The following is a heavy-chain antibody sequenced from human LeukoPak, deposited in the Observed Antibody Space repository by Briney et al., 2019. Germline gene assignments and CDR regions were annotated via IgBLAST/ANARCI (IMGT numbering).Heavy chain of an antibody. CDR3: ARSGHGIGYYYYGMDV. CDR2: IYTSGGT. Sequence: SETLSLTCTVSGGSISSYYWSWIRQPAGKGLEWIGRIYTSGGTNYNPSLKSRVTMSVDTSKNQFSLKLSSVTAADTAVYYCARSGHGIGYYYYGMDVWGQGTTVTVSS. J-gene: IGHJ6*02. CDR1: GGSISSYY. V-gene: IGHV4-4*07.